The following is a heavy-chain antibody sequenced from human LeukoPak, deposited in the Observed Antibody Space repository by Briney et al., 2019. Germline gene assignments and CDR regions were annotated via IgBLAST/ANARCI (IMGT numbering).Heavy chain of an antibody. CDR1: GGSMSDYY. CDR2: TYYSGST. J-gene: IGHJ4*02. D-gene: IGHD2-15*01. CDR3: ARHGSSGWYFFHY. Sequence: TSETLSLTCIVSGGSMSDYYWSWIRQPPGKGLEWIGYTYYSGSTSYNPSLKSRVIISVDSSKNQFSLRLTSVTAADTAVYYCARHGSSGWYFFHYWGQGTLVTASS. V-gene: IGHV4-59*08.